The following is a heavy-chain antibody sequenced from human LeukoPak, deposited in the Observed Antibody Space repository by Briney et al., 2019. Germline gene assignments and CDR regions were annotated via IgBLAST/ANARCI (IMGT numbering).Heavy chain of an antibody. CDR2: ISGSGGST. CDR1: GFTFSSYA. D-gene: IGHD2-2*01. Sequence: GGSLRLSCAASGFTFSSYAMSWVRQAPGKGLEWVSAISGSGGSTYYADSVKGRFTISRDNSKNTLYLQMNSLRAEDTAVYYCAKIVRDCSSTSCYYYYYGMDVWGQGTTVTVSS. V-gene: IGHV3-23*01. J-gene: IGHJ6*02. CDR3: AKIVRDCSSTSCYYYYYGMDV.